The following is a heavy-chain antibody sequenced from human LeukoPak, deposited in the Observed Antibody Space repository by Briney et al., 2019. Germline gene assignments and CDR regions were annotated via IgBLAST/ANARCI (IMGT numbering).Heavy chain of an antibody. V-gene: IGHV3-11*01. CDR3: ARVRRDFHGSSGYSFWDFGL. Sequence: GGSLRLSCAASGFTFSDYYMTWIRQAPGKWLEWVSYISSSGSTIYYADSVKGRFTISRDNAKNSLYLQMNSLRAEDTAVYYCARVRRDFHGSSGYSFWDFGLWGRGTLVTVSS. CDR1: GFTFSDYY. CDR2: ISSSGSTI. J-gene: IGHJ2*01. D-gene: IGHD3-22*01.